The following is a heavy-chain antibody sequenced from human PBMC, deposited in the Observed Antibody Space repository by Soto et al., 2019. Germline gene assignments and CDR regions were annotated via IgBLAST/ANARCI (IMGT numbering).Heavy chain of an antibody. CDR2: IYHSGNT. CDR1: GGSISRRGYY. CDR3: ARAPWADGSGSYDAWLDP. J-gene: IGHJ5*02. Sequence: QVQLQESGPGLVKPSQTLSLTCTVSGGSISRRGYYWTWIRQRPGKGLEWIGYIYHSGNTYYNPSLKSRVTISIDTSKNQLSLSLNFVTAADTAVYYCARAPWADGSGSYDAWLDPWGQGTLVIVSS. V-gene: IGHV4-31*03. D-gene: IGHD3-10*01.